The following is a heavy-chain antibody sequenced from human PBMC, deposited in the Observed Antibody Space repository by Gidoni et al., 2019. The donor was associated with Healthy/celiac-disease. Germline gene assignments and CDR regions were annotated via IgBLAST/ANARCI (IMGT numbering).Heavy chain of an antibody. CDR3: ARVLYYDILTGYPGEYYFDY. Sequence: QLQLQESGPGLVKPPETLSLTCTVSGGSISRSSYYWGWIRQPPGKGLEWIGSIYYSWSTYYNPSLKSRVTIAVDTSKNQFSLKMSSVTAADTAVYYCARVLYYDILTGYPGEYYFDYWGQGTLVTVSS. D-gene: IGHD3-9*01. J-gene: IGHJ4*02. V-gene: IGHV4-39*01. CDR1: GGSISRSSYY. CDR2: IYYSWST.